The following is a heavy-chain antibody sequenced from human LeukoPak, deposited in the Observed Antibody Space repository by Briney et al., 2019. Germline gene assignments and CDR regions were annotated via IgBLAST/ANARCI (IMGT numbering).Heavy chain of an antibody. D-gene: IGHD1-1*01. V-gene: IGHV3-30*02. Sequence: GGALRLSCAASGFTFSSYGIHWVRQAAGKGLEWVAFIRYDGSNKYYADSVKGRFTISRDNSKDTVYLQMNSLRPEDTAVYYCAKVISVQLERQALDYWGQGTLVTVSS. CDR2: IRYDGSNK. CDR1: GFTFSSYG. J-gene: IGHJ4*02. CDR3: AKVISVQLERQALDY.